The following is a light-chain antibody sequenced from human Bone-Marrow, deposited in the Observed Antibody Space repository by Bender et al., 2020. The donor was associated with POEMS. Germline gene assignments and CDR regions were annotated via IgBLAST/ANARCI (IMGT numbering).Light chain of an antibody. J-gene: IGLJ3*02. CDR3: ATWDDSLNGWV. V-gene: IGLV1-44*01. CDR1: SSKFGSYP. Sequence: QSVLTQPPSASGTPGQRVTISCSGSSSKFGSYPVNWYQQLPGAAPNLFIFIISQRPSGVPDRFSGSNSGTSASLAISGLLSDDEADFYCATWDDSLNGWVFGGGTKLTVL. CDR2: IIS.